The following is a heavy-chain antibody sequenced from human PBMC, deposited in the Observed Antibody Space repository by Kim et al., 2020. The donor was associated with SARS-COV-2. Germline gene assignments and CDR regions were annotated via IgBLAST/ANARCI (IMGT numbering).Heavy chain of an antibody. D-gene: IGHD6-13*01. Sequence: SVKGRFTISRDNSKNTLYLQMNSLRAEDTAVYYCAKDSSSWYEPSGYFQHWGQGTLVTVSS. J-gene: IGHJ1*01. CDR3: AKDSSSWYEPSGYFQH. V-gene: IGHV3-23*01.